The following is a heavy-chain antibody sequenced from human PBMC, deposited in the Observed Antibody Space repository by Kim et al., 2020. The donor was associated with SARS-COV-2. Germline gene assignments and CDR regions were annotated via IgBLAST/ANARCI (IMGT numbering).Heavy chain of an antibody. CDR1: GGSFSGYY. CDR2: INHSGST. V-gene: IGHV4-34*01. Sequence: SETLSLTCAVYGGSFSGYYWSWIRQPPGKGLEWIGEINHSGSTNYNPSLKSRVTISVDTSKNQFSLKLSSVTAADTAVYYCARTRRLRTGFDYWGQGTLVTVSS. J-gene: IGHJ4*02. CDR3: ARTRRLRTGFDY. D-gene: IGHD4-17*01.